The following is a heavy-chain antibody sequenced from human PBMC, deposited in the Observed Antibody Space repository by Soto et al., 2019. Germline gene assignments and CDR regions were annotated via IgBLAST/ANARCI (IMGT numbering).Heavy chain of an antibody. V-gene: IGHV3-30-3*01. CDR3: ATDRALGATLGAIDF. D-gene: IGHD1-26*01. J-gene: IGHJ4*02. Sequence: QPEGSLRLSCAASRFTFSNIAMHWVRQAPGKGLEWVAAISYDGTYRPYADFARGRFTISRDNSQKTLYLQMNSLRPEDTALYYCATDRALGATLGAIDFWGQGTLVTVSS. CDR2: ISYDGTYR. CDR1: RFTFSNIA.